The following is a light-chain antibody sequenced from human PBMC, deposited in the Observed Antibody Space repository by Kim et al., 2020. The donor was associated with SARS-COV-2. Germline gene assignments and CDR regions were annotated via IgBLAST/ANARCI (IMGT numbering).Light chain of an antibody. CDR3: SSYTASSTWV. CDR1: SSDVGDYDY. J-gene: IGLJ3*02. CDR2: DVT. Sequence: QSVLTQPASVSGSPGQSNTISCTGTSSDVGDYDYVSWYQQHPGKAPKLMIYDVTKRPSGVSHRFSGSKSGNTASLTISGLQAEDGADYYCSSYTASSTWVFGGGTKVTVL. V-gene: IGLV2-14*01.